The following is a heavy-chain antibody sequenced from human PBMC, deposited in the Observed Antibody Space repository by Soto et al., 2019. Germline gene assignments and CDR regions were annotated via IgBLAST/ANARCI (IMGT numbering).Heavy chain of an antibody. Sequence: EVQLVESGGGLVQPGGSLRLSCAASGFTFTTYSMNWVRQAPGKGLEWASYISSSSSTTYYAGSVKGPFTISRDNAKNSLYLQMNSLRDEDTAVYYCARDAGSWGYWGQGTLVTVSS. J-gene: IGHJ4*02. CDR1: GFTFTTYS. D-gene: IGHD3-10*01. CDR2: ISSSSSTT. V-gene: IGHV3-48*02. CDR3: ARDAGSWGY.